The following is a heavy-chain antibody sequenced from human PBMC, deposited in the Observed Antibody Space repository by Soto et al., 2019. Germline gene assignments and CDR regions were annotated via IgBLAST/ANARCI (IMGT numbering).Heavy chain of an antibody. D-gene: IGHD3-10*01. CDR3: ARDRITVVRARARWFDP. V-gene: IGHV4-39*07. CDR1: GGSISGSSYY. Sequence: PSETLSLTCTVSGGSISGSSYYWGWIRQPPGKGLEWIGNIYYNGNTYYNPSLKSRATISVDTSKNQFSLKLSSVTAADTAVYYCARDRITVVRARARWFDPWGKGTLVTVS. CDR2: IYYNGNT. J-gene: IGHJ5*02.